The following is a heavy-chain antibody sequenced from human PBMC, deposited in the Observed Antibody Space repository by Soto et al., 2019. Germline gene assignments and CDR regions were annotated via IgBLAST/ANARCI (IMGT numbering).Heavy chain of an antibody. D-gene: IGHD3-22*01. CDR2: VSNDGIRK. CDR3: ARWGGGSMYDNSGKYDS. V-gene: IGHV3-30*03. CDR1: GFIFSGSG. J-gene: IGHJ5*01. Sequence: QVQLVESGGGVVQPGRSLRLTCAASGFIFSGSGMHWVRQAPGKGLEGVALVSNDGIRKYYGDSVKGRFTISRDNAENTRYLQMNSLRAEATAVYYCARWGGGSMYDNSGKYDSWGQGTLVTVSS.